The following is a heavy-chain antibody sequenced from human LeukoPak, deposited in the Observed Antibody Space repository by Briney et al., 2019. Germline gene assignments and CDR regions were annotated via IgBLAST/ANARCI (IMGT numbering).Heavy chain of an antibody. CDR1: SGSISSYY. J-gene: IGHJ6*02. Sequence: PSETLSLTCTVSSGSISSYYWSWIRQPAGKGLEWIGRIYTSGSSNYNPSLQSRVTMSVDTSKNQFSLKLSSVTAADTAVYYCARGVDCRLCRLSTPYYYYGMDVWGQGTTVTVSS. CDR3: ARGVDCRLCRLSTPYYYYGMDV. CDR2: IYTSGSS. V-gene: IGHV4-4*07. D-gene: IGHD2-8*02.